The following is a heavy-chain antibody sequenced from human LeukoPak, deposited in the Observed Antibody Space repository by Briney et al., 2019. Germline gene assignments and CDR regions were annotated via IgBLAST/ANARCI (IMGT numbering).Heavy chain of an antibody. CDR2: IDPSDSYT. CDR1: GYSFTSYW. Sequence: GESLKISCKGSGYSFTSYWISWVRQMPGKGLEWMGRIDPSDSYTNYSPSFQGHVTISADKSISTAYLQWSSLKASDTAMYYCATQGNNWFDPWGQGTLVTVSS. J-gene: IGHJ5*02. CDR3: ATQGNNWFDP. V-gene: IGHV5-10-1*01.